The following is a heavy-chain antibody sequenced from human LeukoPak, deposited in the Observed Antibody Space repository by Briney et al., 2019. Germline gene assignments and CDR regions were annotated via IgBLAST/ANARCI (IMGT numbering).Heavy chain of an antibody. CDR1: GFNFSTYA. CDR2: ISGSGGNT. CDR3: AKISGDDSSDY. J-gene: IGHJ4*02. V-gene: IGHV3-23*01. Sequence: GGSLRLSCAASGFNFSTYAMSWVRQAPGKGLEWVSAISGSGGNTYYADSVKGRFTISRDNSKNTLYLQMNSLRAEDTAVFYCAKISGDDSSDYWGQGTLVTVSS. D-gene: IGHD3-22*01.